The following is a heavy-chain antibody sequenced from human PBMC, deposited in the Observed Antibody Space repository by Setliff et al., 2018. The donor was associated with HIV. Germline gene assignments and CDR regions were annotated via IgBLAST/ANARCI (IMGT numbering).Heavy chain of an antibody. CDR1: GGAFSGYY. V-gene: IGHV4-34*01. D-gene: IGHD3-22*01. CDR2: INHSGST. CDR3: ATGPRITLIEVVTSDYYYGMDV. Sequence: PSETLSLTCAVYGGAFSGYYWSWIRQPPGKGLEWIGEINHSGSTNYNPSLKSRVTISVDASKNHFSLKVSSVNAADTAVYYCATGPRITLIEVVTSDYYYGMDVWGQGTTVTVSS. J-gene: IGHJ6*02.